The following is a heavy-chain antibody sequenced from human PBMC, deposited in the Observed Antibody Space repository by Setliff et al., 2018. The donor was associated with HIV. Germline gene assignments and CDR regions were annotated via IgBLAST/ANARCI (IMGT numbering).Heavy chain of an antibody. CDR2: VYYSGST. CDR1: GGSISTSGPGYY. Sequence: SETLSLTCTVSGGSISTSGPGYYWGWVRQPPGGGLEWIGSVYYSGSTNYNPSLKSRVTISVDKSKNQFSLKLASVTAADTAVYYCASGEPYYYDSTGYSGNYFDYWGQGTLVTVSS. CDR3: ASGEPYYYDSTGYSGNYFDY. D-gene: IGHD3-22*01. V-gene: IGHV4-39*07. J-gene: IGHJ4*02.